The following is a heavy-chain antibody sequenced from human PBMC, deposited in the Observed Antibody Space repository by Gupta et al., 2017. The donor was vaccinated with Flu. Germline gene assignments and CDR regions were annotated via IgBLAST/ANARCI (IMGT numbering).Heavy chain of an antibody. CDR2: ISAGGGSI. CDR3: AKDGHRSGGGGPEGMCYSDY. CDR1: GFSFSNFA. Sequence: EVQLLESGGGLVKPGRSLRLSCAASGFSFSNFAMSWVRQAPGKGLEWVSGISAGGGSIYYADSVKGRFTVSRDNSRSTLYLQMKSLRAEDTAVYYCAKDGHRSGGGGPEGMCYSDYWGQGTLVAVSS. J-gene: IGHJ4*02. D-gene: IGHD2-21*01. V-gene: IGHV3-23*01.